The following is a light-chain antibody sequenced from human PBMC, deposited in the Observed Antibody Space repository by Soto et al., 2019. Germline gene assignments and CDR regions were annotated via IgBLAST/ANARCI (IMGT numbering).Light chain of an antibody. CDR2: GAS. CDR3: QYRNNWPPDAT. Sequence: EIVLTQSPATLSLSPGDRVTLSCSASQSVGSYLAWYQQKPGQAPRLLIYGASNRATGIPARFSGSGSGTDVTLTISSLEPEDLAVYLCQYRNNWPPDATFGQGPRLEIK. V-gene: IGKV3-11*01. J-gene: IGKJ2*01. CDR1: QSVGSY.